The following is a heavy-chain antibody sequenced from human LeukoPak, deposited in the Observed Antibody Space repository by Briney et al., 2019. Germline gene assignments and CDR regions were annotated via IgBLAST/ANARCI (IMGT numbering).Heavy chain of an antibody. CDR3: AKDHSSDY. J-gene: IGHJ4*02. CDR2: IRYDGSNK. D-gene: IGHD6-13*01. CDR1: GFTLSRFW. V-gene: IGHV3-30*02. Sequence: GGSLRLSCADSGFTLSRFWMNWVRQAPGKGLEWVAFIRYDGSNKYYADSVKGRFTISRDNSKNTLYLQMNSLRAEDTAVYYCAKDHSSDYWGQGTLVTVSS.